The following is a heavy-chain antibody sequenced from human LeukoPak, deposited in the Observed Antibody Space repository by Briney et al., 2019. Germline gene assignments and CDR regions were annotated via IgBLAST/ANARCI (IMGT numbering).Heavy chain of an antibody. Sequence: GGSLRLSCAASGFTFSSYGMHGVRQAPGKGLQWVAVIWYDGSNKYYADSVQGRFTISRDNSKNTLYLQVNSLRAEDTAVYYCAKGNGYSYGRYYFDYWGQGTMVTVSS. V-gene: IGHV3-33*06. CDR1: GFTFSSYG. CDR3: AKGNGYSYGRYYFDY. CDR2: IWYDGSNK. J-gene: IGHJ4*02. D-gene: IGHD5-18*01.